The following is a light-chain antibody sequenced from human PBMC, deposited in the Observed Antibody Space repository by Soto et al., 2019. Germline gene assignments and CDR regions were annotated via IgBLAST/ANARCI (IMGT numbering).Light chain of an antibody. CDR3: QQRSKFLWT. J-gene: IGKJ1*01. Sequence: EIVLTQSPATLSLSPGERATLSCRASQSVSSYLAWYQQKPGQAPRLLMYDTSNRAPGIPARFSGSGSGTDFTLTINSLEPEDFAVYFCQQRSKFLWTFGQWTKVDI. CDR2: DTS. V-gene: IGKV3-11*01. CDR1: QSVSSY.